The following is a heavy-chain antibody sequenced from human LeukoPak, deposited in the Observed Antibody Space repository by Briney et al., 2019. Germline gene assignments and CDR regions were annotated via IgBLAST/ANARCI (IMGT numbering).Heavy chain of an antibody. V-gene: IGHV3-64*04. D-gene: IGHD3-3*01. J-gene: IGHJ4*02. CDR3: ARDVSGSWSTDY. CDR1: GFTISSYA. Sequence: GGSLRLSCSVSGFTISSYAMHWVRQAPGKGLEYVSSISSDGGSTFYAGSVKGRFTISRDNSKNTLDLQMDALRAEDTAVYYCARDVSGSWSTDYWGQGTLVTVSS. CDR2: ISSDGGST.